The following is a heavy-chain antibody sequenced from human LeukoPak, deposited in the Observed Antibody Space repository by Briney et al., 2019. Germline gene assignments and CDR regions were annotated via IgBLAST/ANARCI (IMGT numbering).Heavy chain of an antibody. CDR3: ARVWDGYSNFDY. D-gene: IGHD5-24*01. Sequence: ASVTVSCKVSGYTFTGYYMHWVRQAPGQGLEWMGWINPNSGGTNYAQKFQGRVTMTRDTSISTAYMELSRLRSDDTAVYYCARVWDGYSNFDYWGQGTLVTVSS. CDR1: GYTFTGYY. CDR2: INPNSGGT. V-gene: IGHV1-2*02. J-gene: IGHJ4*02.